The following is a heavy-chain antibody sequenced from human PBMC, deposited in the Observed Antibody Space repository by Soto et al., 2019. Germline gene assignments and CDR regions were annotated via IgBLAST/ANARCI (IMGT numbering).Heavy chain of an antibody. CDR1: GGSISSGGYY. J-gene: IGHJ6*03. CDR3: ARSYRRYCSGGSCYSYYYYYMDV. Sequence: SDTLSLTCTVSGGSISSGGYYWSWIRQHPGKGLEWIGYIYYSGSTNYNPSLKSRVTISVDTSKNQFSLKLSSVTAADTAVYYCARSYRRYCSGGSCYSYYYYYMDVWGKGTTVTVSS. V-gene: IGHV4-61*08. CDR2: IYYSGST. D-gene: IGHD2-15*01.